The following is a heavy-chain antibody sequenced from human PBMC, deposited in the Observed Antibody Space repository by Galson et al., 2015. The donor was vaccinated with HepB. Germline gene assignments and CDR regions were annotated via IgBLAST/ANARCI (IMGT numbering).Heavy chain of an antibody. CDR2: ISSGSSYI. CDR3: ARDSSSSGPYYYYYMDV. Sequence: SLRLSCAASGFTFNKYSMNWVRQAPGKGLEWVSSISSGSSYIYYADSVRGRFTISRDNAKNSLYLQMNSLRAEDTAVYYCARDSSSSGPYYYYYMDVWGKGTTVTV. V-gene: IGHV3-21*01. J-gene: IGHJ6*03. CDR1: GFTFNKYS. D-gene: IGHD6-6*01.